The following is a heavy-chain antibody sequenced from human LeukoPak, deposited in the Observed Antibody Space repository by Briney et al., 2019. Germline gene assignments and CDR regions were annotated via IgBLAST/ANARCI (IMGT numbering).Heavy chain of an antibody. V-gene: IGHV1-8*01. D-gene: IGHD3-10*01. CDR1: GYTFTSYD. J-gene: IGHJ6*02. CDR2: MNPNSGNT. CDR3: ARGSGLSDYYYYYGMDV. Sequence: GASVKVSCKASGYTFTSYDINWVRRATGQGLEWMGWMNPNSGNTGYAQKFQGRVTMTRNTSISTAYMELSSLRSEDTAVYYCARGSGLSDYYYYYGMDVWGQGTTVTVSS.